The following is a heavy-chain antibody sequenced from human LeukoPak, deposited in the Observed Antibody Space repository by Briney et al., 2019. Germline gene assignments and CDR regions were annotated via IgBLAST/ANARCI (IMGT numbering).Heavy chain of an antibody. CDR3: ARGLHYNILTGGMDV. J-gene: IGHJ6*02. CDR1: GGSFSGYY. CDR2: MSHTGAP. D-gene: IGHD3-9*01. V-gene: IGHV4-34*01. Sequence: SETLSLTCAVFGGSFSGYYWSWIRQSPEKGLEGIGEMSHTGAPNYNPSLKSRVTVSVDTSKKQFSLNLRSVTAADTAVYYCARGLHYNILTGGMDVWGQGTTVIVSS.